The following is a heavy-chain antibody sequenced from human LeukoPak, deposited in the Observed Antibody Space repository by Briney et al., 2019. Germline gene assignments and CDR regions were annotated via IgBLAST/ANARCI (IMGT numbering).Heavy chain of an antibody. V-gene: IGHV4-59*01. CDR3: ARIRFLEWLTPHYFDY. J-gene: IGHJ4*02. CDR2: IYYSGST. CDR1: GGSISSYY. D-gene: IGHD3-3*01. Sequence: PSETLSLTCTVSGGSISSYYWSWIRQPPGKGLEWIGYIYYSGSTNYNPSLKGRVTISVDTSKNQFSLKLSSVTAADTAVYYCARIRFLEWLTPHYFDYWGQGTLVTVSS.